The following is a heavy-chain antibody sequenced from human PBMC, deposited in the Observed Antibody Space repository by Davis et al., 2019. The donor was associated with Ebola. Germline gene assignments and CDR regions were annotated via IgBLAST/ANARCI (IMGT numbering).Heavy chain of an antibody. V-gene: IGHV3-43*02. CDR1: GFTFGDYT. J-gene: IGHJ4*02. CDR3: AKAKFSGSASIGH. D-gene: IGHD1-26*01. Sequence: GESLKISCATSGFTFGDYTMHWVRQAPGKGLEWVSFINGDRGRIDYADSVKGRFTISGDNSKNSLYLQMNSLTTEDTALYYCAKAKFSGSASIGHWGQGTLVTVSS. CDR2: INGDRGRI.